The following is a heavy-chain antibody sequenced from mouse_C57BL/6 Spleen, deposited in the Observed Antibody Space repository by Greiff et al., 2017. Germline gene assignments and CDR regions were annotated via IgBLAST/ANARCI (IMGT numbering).Heavy chain of an antibody. D-gene: IGHD3-2*02. CDR3: AKVQLRLRYFDY. V-gene: IGHV2-2*01. CDR2: IWSGGST. Sequence: QVQLQQSGPGLVQPSQSLSITCTVSGFSLTSYGVHWVRQAPGKGLEWLGVIWSGGSTDYNAAFISRLSISKDNSKSQVFFKRNSLQADDTAIYYCAKVQLRLRYFDYWGQGTTLTVSS. J-gene: IGHJ2*01. CDR1: GFSLTSYG.